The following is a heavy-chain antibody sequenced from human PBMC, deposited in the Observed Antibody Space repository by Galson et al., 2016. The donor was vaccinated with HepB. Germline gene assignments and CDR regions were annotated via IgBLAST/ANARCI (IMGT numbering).Heavy chain of an antibody. D-gene: IGHD5-24*01. Sequence: SLRLSCAVSGFTFRNYEMNWVRQAPGKGQEWVSYISAGGGPTYYADAVKGRFTISRDNAKNTLYLQMNSLRAEDTAVYYCARDGDAYNFDYWGQGTLVTVSS. CDR3: ARDGDAYNFDY. J-gene: IGHJ4*02. CDR2: ISAGGGPT. V-gene: IGHV3-48*03. CDR1: GFTFRNYE.